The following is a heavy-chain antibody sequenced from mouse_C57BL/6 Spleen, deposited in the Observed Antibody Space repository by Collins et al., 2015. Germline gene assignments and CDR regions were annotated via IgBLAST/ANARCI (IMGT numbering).Heavy chain of an antibody. CDR1: GIDFSRYW. CDR3: ARHAYYSNAWFAY. Sequence: EVKLLQSGGGLVQPGGSLKLSCAASGIDFSRYWMSWVRRAPGKGLEWIGEINPDSSTINYAPSLKDKFIISRDNAKNTLYLQMSKVRSEDTALYYCARHAYYSNAWFAYWGQGILVTVSA. CDR2: INPDSSTI. D-gene: IGHD2-5*01. J-gene: IGHJ3*01. V-gene: IGHV4-1*01.